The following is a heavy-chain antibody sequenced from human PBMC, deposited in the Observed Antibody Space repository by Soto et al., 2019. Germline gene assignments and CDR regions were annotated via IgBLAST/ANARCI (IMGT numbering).Heavy chain of an antibody. V-gene: IGHV5-51*01. J-gene: IGHJ4*02. Sequence: PGESLKISCKGVWYNFTSYWIGWVRQMPGKGLEWMAIIFPGDSDTRYSPSFQGQVAISADKSITTAYLQWSSLKASDTAMYFCVRTVATAKYYFEYWGQGTRVTVSS. CDR1: WYNFTSYW. CDR2: IFPGDSDT. D-gene: IGHD4-17*01. CDR3: VRTVATAKYYFEY.